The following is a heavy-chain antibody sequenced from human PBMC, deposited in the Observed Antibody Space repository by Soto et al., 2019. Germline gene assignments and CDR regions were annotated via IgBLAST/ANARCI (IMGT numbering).Heavy chain of an antibody. CDR1: GFTFSNAW. CDR2: IKSKTDGGTT. D-gene: IGHD3-10*01. J-gene: IGHJ6*02. Sequence: GGSLRLSCAASGFTFSNAWMNWVRQAPGKGLEWVGRIKSKTDGGTTDYAAPVKGRFTISRDDSKNTLYLQMNSLKTEDTAVYYCTSQQIVLLWFGEEDYYYGMDVWGQGTTVTVSS. CDR3: TSQQIVLLWFGEEDYYYGMDV. V-gene: IGHV3-15*07.